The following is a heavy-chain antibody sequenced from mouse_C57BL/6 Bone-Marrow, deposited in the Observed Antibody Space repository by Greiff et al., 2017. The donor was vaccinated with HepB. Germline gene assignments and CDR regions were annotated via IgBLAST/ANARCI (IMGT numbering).Heavy chain of an antibody. Sequence: VQLQQSGPELVKPGASVKISCKASGYAFSSSWMNWVKQRPGKGLEWIGRIYPGDGDTNYNGKFKGKATLTADKSSSTAYMQLSSLTSEDSAVYFCAIYSNYSYYYAMDYWGQGTSVTVSS. CDR2: IYPGDGDT. CDR3: AIYSNYSYYYAMDY. J-gene: IGHJ4*01. D-gene: IGHD2-5*01. V-gene: IGHV1-82*01. CDR1: GYAFSSSW.